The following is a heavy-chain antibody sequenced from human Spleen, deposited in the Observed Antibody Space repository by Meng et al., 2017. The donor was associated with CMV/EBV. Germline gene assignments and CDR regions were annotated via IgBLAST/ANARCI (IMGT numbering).Heavy chain of an antibody. V-gene: IGHV3-23*01. J-gene: IGHJ4*02. CDR3: ARGGVRKGGVDY. D-gene: IGHD3-10*01. Sequence: GESLKISCAASGFTFRNYAMSWVRQAPGKGLEWVSAISGGGDSTYYPDSLKGRFTISRDNSKNTLYLQMNSLRVEDTAVYYCARGGVRKGGVDYWGQGTLVTVSS. CDR1: GFTFRNYA. CDR2: ISGGGDST.